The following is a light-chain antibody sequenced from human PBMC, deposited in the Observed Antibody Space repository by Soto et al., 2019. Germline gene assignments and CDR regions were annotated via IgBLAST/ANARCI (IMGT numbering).Light chain of an antibody. J-gene: IGKJ2*01. CDR3: QQTNSPPHS. CDR2: GTS. V-gene: IGKV1-39*01. CDR1: QTISRY. Sequence: DIQMTQSPSSLSASVGDRVTITCRASQTISRYLNWYQHKPGKPPKLLIYGTSNLQSGVPSRFSGSGPGTDFTLTISSLQPEDFATYYCQQTNSPPHSFGQGTKLEIK.